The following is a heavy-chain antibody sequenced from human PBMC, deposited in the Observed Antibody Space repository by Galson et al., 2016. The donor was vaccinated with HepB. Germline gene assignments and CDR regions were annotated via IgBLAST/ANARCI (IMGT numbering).Heavy chain of an antibody. D-gene: IGHD2-2*01. V-gene: IGHV3-23*01. CDR3: VQGSTAPAV. Sequence: MTWVRQAPGKGLEVVSSISRSGDSTDYADSVKGRFTISRDNSKNTLSLQMNSLTADETAIYYCVQGSTAPAVWGKGTTGTVSS. J-gene: IGHJ6*04. CDR2: ISRSGDST.